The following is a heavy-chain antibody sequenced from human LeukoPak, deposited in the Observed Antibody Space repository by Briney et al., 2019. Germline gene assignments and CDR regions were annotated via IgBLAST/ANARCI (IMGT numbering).Heavy chain of an antibody. D-gene: IGHD6-13*01. CDR2: ISYDGSNK. Sequence: GGSLRLSCAASGFTFSSYGMHWVRQAPGKGLEWVAVISYDGSNKYYADSVKGRFTISRDNSKNTLYLQMNSLRAEDTAVYYCAKDQKYSSSWRSYYYYGMDVWGQGTTVTVPS. J-gene: IGHJ6*02. CDR3: AKDQKYSSSWRSYYYYGMDV. CDR1: GFTFSSYG. V-gene: IGHV3-30*18.